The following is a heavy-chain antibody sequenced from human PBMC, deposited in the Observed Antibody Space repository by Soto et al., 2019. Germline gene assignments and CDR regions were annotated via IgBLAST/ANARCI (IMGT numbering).Heavy chain of an antibody. Sequence: GGSLRLSCAASGFTFSSYAMSWVRQAPGKGLEWVSSIRGSGSSTYYADSVKGRFTISRDNSKNTLYLQMNGLRVEDTAIYYCEKGGNGSIEWFDPWGQGTLVTVSS. D-gene: IGHD1-1*01. CDR3: EKGGNGSIEWFDP. J-gene: IGHJ5*02. V-gene: IGHV3-23*01. CDR1: GFTFSSYA. CDR2: IRGSGSST.